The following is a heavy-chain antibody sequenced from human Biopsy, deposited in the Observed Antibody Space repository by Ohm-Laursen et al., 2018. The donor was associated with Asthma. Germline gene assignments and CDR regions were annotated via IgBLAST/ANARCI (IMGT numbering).Heavy chain of an antibody. Sequence: SVKVSCKASGGTFSSNSINWVRQAPGQGLEWMGMINPFGGSSNFAQKFQGRLTMTRDTSTRTVYMELSSLRSEDTAVYYCAREATSGEVPFGYFYALDVWGKGTTVTVSS. CDR3: AREATSGEVPFGYFYALDV. V-gene: IGHV1-46*01. CDR1: GGTFSSNS. J-gene: IGHJ6*04. D-gene: IGHD2-2*01. CDR2: INPFGGSS.